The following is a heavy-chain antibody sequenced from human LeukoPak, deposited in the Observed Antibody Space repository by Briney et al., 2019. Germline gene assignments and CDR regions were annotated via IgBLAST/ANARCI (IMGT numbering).Heavy chain of an antibody. V-gene: IGHV3-23*01. CDR3: AKDLIAAAGTN. CDR2: ISGSGGST. D-gene: IGHD6-13*01. CDR1: GFTLSSYA. Sequence: GGSLRLSCAASGFTLSSYAMTWVRQAPGKGLEWVSAISGSGGSTYYADPVKGRFTISRDNSKNTLYLQMSSLRAEDTAVYYCAKDLIAAAGTNWGQGTLVTVSS. J-gene: IGHJ4*02.